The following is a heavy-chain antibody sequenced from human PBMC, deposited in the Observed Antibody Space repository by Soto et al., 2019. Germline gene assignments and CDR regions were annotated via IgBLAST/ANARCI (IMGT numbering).Heavy chain of an antibody. Sequence: PGGSLRLSCAASGFTFSSYSMNWVRQAPGKGLEWVSSISSSSSYIYYADSVKGRFTISRDNSKNTLYLQMNSLRAEDTAVYYCAKDLNVYGGNAGYFDYWGQGALVTVSS. J-gene: IGHJ4*02. CDR2: ISSSSSYI. V-gene: IGHV3-21*01. CDR1: GFTFSSYS. D-gene: IGHD2-15*01. CDR3: AKDLNVYGGNAGYFDY.